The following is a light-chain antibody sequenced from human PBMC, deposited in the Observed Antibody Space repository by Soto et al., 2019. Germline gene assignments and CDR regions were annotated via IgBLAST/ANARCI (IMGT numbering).Light chain of an antibody. J-gene: IGKJ4*01. CDR3: QHDYNYPLS. CDR2: AAS. CDR1: EGISSY. V-gene: IGKV1-8*01. Sequence: AIRMTQSPSSFSASTGDRVTITCRAREGISSYLAWYQQKPGKAPKLLIYAASTLQSRVPSSSSGSESGTDFTLTISCLQSEYCATSDCQHDYNYPLSFGGGTKVEI.